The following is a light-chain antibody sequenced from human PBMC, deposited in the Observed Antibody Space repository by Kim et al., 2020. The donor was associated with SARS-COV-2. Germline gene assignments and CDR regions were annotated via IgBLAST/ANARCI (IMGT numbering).Light chain of an antibody. CDR2: AAS. CDR3: QQMYSAPFT. V-gene: IGKV1-39*01. J-gene: IGKJ3*01. Sequence: ASVGDRVTITCRASQTIRTYLNWYQQKPGKAPKLLIFAASSLQSGVPSRFSGSGSGTDFTLTISSLQPEDFATYYCQQMYSAPFTFGPGTKVDIK. CDR1: QTIRTY.